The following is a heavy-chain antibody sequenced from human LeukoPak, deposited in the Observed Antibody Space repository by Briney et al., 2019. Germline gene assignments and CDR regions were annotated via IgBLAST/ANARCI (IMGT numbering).Heavy chain of an antibody. D-gene: IGHD2-2*02. CDR2: IYYSGST. CDR1: GGSISSGDYY. J-gene: IGHJ4*02. Sequence: PSETLSLTCTVSGGSISSGDYYWSWIRQPPGKGLEWIGYIYYSGSTYYNPSLKSRVTISVDTSKNQFPLKLSSVTAADTAVYYCARSYCSSSSCYNPYFDYWGQGTLVTVSS. CDR3: ARSYCSSSSCYNPYFDY. V-gene: IGHV4-30-4*08.